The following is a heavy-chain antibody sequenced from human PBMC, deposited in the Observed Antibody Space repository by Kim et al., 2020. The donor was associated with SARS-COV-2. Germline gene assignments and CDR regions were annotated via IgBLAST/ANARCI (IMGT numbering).Heavy chain of an antibody. CDR3: VRDISPWGMATITPSFDY. D-gene: IGHD5-12*01. Sequence: SETLSLTCTVSGGSISSSSYYWGWIRQPPGKGLEWIGSIYYSGSTYYNPSLKSRVTISVDTSKNQFSLKLSSVTAADTAVYYCVRDISPWGMATITPSFDYWGQGTLVTVSS. CDR2: IYYSGST. V-gene: IGHV4-39*02. CDR1: GGSISSSSYY. J-gene: IGHJ4*02.